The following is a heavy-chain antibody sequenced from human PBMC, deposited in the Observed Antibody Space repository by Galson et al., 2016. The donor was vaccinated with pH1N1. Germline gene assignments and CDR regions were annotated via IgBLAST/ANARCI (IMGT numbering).Heavy chain of an antibody. Sequence: SLRLSCAASGFPFSTYWMHWVRQAPGKGLVWVSRIFRDGTNVAYADSVKDRFIISRDNAKNTLYLQMNSLRVEDTAVYYCARGRATMRSMVQAFDIWGQGTMVTVSS. J-gene: IGHJ3*02. V-gene: IGHV3-74*01. CDR2: IFRDGTNV. D-gene: IGHD3-10*01. CDR1: GFPFSTYW. CDR3: ARGRATMRSMVQAFDI.